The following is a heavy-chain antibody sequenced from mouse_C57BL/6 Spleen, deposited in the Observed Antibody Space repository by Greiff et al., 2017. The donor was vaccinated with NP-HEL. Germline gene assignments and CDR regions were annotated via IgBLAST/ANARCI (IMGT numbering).Heavy chain of an antibody. V-gene: IGHV3-6*01. CDR1: GYSITSGYY. Sequence: ESGPGLVKPSQSLSLTCSVTGYSITSGYYWNWIRQFPGNKLEWMGYISYDGSNNYNPSLKNRISITRDTSKNQFFLKLNSVTTEDTATYYCARGSYGYDDWGQGTTLTVSS. J-gene: IGHJ2*01. CDR2: ISYDGSN. CDR3: ARGSYGYDD. D-gene: IGHD2-2*01.